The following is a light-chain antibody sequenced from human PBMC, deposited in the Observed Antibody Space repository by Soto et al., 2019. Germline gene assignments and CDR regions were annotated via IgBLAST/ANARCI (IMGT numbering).Light chain of an antibody. CDR2: DGS. Sequence: QSALTQPASVSGSPGQSITISCTGTGSDIGTYDLVSWYQHHPDKAPKLMIFDGSKRPSGVSSRFSASKSGNTASLTISGLQAEDEADYYCRSYTGDNNFVLFGGGTKLTVL. CDR3: RSYTGDNNFVL. CDR1: GSDIGTYDL. V-gene: IGLV2-23*03. J-gene: IGLJ3*02.